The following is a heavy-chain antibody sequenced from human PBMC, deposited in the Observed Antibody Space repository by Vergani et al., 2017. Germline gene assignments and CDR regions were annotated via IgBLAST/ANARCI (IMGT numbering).Heavy chain of an antibody. V-gene: IGHV1-69*08. J-gene: IGHJ6*02. D-gene: IGHD2-21*02. CDR2: IIPVLGKT. Sequence: QVQLVQSGAEVKKPGSSVKVSCKASGATFRSNTISWVRQVPGQGLEWMGRIIPVLGKTKYAQDFQGRLTITADTSTSTAYMELTSMRSQDTAVYYCAQDPRGYGGDAEGYCYGMDFWGEGTTVTVSS. CDR3: AQDPRGYGGDAEGYCYGMDF. CDR1: GATFRSNT.